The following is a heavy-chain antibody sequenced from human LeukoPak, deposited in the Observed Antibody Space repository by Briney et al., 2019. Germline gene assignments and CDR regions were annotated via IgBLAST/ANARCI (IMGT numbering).Heavy chain of an antibody. Sequence: PGGSLRLSCAPSGFTFSNYTMMWVRQAPGERLEWVSSITGSGDGTYYADSVRGRFTISRDNSENTLYLQLNSVRAEDTAVYFCVKGFVHPTYYFDYWGQGTLVTVSS. CDR1: GFTFSNYT. CDR2: ITGSGDGT. V-gene: IGHV3-23*01. J-gene: IGHJ4*02. CDR3: VKGFVHPTYYFDY. D-gene: IGHD3-10*01.